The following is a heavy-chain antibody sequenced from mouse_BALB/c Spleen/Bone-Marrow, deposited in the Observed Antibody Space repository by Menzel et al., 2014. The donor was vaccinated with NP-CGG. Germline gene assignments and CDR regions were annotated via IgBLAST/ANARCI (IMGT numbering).Heavy chain of an antibody. CDR1: GFTFSSFG. CDR3: TRGGNWEDFDY. J-gene: IGHJ2*01. D-gene: IGHD4-1*01. Sequence: EVKVVESGGGLVQPGGSRKLSCAASGFTFSSFGMHWVRQAPEKGLEWVAYISSGSSPIFYADTVKGRFTISRDNPKNTLFLQMISLRSEDTAMYYCTRGGNWEDFDYWGQGTTLTVSS. V-gene: IGHV5-17*02. CDR2: ISSGSSPI.